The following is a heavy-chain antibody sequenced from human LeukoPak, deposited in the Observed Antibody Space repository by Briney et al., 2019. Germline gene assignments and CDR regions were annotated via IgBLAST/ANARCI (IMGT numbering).Heavy chain of an antibody. CDR3: ARDQSGGSSWYSFHFDY. D-gene: IGHD6-13*01. Sequence: GGSLRLSCAASGFTFSSYSMNWVRQAQGKGLEWVSYISSSSSTIYYADSVKGRFTISRDNAKNSLYLQMNSLRAEDTAVYYCARDQSGGSSWYSFHFDYWGQGTLVPVSS. J-gene: IGHJ4*02. V-gene: IGHV3-48*04. CDR2: ISSSSSTI. CDR1: GFTFSSYS.